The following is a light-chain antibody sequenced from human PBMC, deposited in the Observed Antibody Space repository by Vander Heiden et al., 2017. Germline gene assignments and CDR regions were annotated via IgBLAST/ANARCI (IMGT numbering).Light chain of an antibody. J-gene: IGLJ3*02. CDR2: END. V-gene: IGLV1-51*02. CDR1: NSNIGSNY. Sequence: QSVLTQPPSVSEAPGQKVTISCSGSNSNIGSNYVSWYQQFPRTAPKLLIYENDKRPSGIPDRFSGSKSGTTATLGITGLQTGDEADYYCGTWDGRSSVGRVFGGGTTLTVL. CDR3: GTWDGRSSVGRV.